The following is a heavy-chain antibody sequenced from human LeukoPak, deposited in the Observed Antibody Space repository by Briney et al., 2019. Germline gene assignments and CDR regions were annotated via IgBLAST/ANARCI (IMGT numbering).Heavy chain of an antibody. CDR1: GGSINNYY. CDR2: IYYSGST. CDR3: ARVVTTVDAFDI. J-gene: IGHJ3*02. D-gene: IGHD4-17*01. Sequence: PSETLSLTCTVSGGSINNYYWSWIQQSPGKGLEWIGYIYYSGSTNYNPSLKSRVTISVDTSKNHFSLKLSSVTAADTAVYYCARVVTTVDAFDIWGQGTMVTVSS. V-gene: IGHV4-59*01.